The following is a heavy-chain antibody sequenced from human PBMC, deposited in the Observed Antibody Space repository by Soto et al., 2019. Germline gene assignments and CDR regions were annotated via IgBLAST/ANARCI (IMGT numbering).Heavy chain of an antibody. CDR1: GGTFSSYA. D-gene: IGHD1-7*01. Sequence: GASVKVSCKASGGTFSSYAISWVRQAPGQGLEWMGGIIPIFGTANYAQKFQGRVTITADESTSTAYMELSSLRSEDTAVYYCARAFLELSMTGMDVWGQGTTVTVSS. CDR2: IIPIFGTA. V-gene: IGHV1-69*13. J-gene: IGHJ6*02. CDR3: ARAFLELSMTGMDV.